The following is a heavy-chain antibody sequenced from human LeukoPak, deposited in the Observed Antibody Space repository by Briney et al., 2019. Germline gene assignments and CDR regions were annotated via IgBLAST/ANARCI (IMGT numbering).Heavy chain of an antibody. CDR1: GYTFTIYG. D-gene: IGHD3-10*01. V-gene: IGHV1-18*01. J-gene: IGHJ4*02. CDR3: ARDREHYGYSDY. Sequence: ASVKVSCKASGYTFTIYGISWVRQAPGQGLEWMGWISAYNGNTNYAQKLQGRVTMTTDTSTSTAYMELRSLRSDDTAVYYCARDREHYGYSDYWGQGTLVTVSS. CDR2: ISAYNGNT.